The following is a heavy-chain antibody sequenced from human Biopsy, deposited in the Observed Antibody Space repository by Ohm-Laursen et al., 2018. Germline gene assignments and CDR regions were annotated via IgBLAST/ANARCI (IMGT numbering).Heavy chain of an antibody. CDR2: IYYRGNT. D-gene: IGHD3-22*01. Sequence: GTLSLTCTVSGDSITSYFWNWIRQAPGKGLEWIGNIYYRGNTNYSPSLKSRVTLSTDTSETQFSLRLSSVTAADTAVYYCARWTPEYDSSRYYLDAFDIWGQGTKVTVSS. V-gene: IGHV4-59*12. CDR1: GDSITSYF. CDR3: ARWTPEYDSSRYYLDAFDI. J-gene: IGHJ3*02.